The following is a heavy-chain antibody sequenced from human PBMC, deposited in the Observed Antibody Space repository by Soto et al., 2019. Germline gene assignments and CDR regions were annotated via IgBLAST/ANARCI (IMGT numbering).Heavy chain of an antibody. CDR1: SGSFDNVYR. D-gene: IGHD2-15*01. Sequence: SETLSLTCAVSSGSFDNVYRWSWVRQSPGKGLEWIGETSHDGVTNYNPSLEGRFTFSIDMSKNQFYLDLNSVTAADTAMYYCARNGDCKRPGRIVGRFDPSRPGTLVTV. CDR2: TSHDGVT. V-gene: IGHV4-4*02. CDR3: ARNGDCKRPGRIVGRFDP. J-gene: IGHJ5*02.